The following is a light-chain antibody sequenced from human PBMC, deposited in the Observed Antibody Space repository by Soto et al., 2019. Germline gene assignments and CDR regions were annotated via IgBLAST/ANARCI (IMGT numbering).Light chain of an antibody. J-gene: IGKJ5*01. CDR3: QQYNNWPPIT. CDR1: QSVRSN. CDR2: DAS. Sequence: IVLTQSPDTLSLSPGERATLSCRARQSVRSNLAWYQQTPGQAPRLLIYDASTRATGIPARFSGSGSGTEFILTISSLQSEDFGVYYCQQYNNWPPITFGQGTRLEIK. V-gene: IGKV3D-15*01.